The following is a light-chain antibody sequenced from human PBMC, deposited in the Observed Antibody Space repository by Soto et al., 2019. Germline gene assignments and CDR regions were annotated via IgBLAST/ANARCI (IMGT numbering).Light chain of an antibody. J-gene: IGKJ3*01. Sequence: DIQMTQSPSSLSASVGDRVTITCRTSQTVSNNLTWYQRKPGKAPSLLIYASSTLQSGVPSRSIGSGSDTEFTLTISSLQPEDFATYYCQQDNMSPVTFGPGTKVDI. CDR1: QTVSNN. V-gene: IGKV1-39*01. CDR2: ASS. CDR3: QQDNMSPVT.